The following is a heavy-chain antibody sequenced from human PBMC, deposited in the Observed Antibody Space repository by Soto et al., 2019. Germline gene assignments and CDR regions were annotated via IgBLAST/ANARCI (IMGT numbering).Heavy chain of an antibody. D-gene: IGHD2-8*01. CDR2: IIPIFGTA. CDR1: GGTFSSYA. CDR3: VTKQLGYCTNGVCYGFDY. J-gene: IGHJ4*02. V-gene: IGHV1-69*13. Sequence: ASVKVSCKASGGTFSSYAISWVRQAPGQGLEWMGGIIPIFGTANYAQKFQGRVTITADESTSTAYMELSSLRSEDTAVYYCVTKQLGYCTNGVCYGFDYWGQGTLVTVSS.